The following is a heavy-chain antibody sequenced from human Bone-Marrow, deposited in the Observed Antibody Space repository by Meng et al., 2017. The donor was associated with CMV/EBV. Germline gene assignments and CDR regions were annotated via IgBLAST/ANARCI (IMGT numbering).Heavy chain of an antibody. V-gene: IGHV4-34*01. CDR2: INHSGST. D-gene: IGHD3-3*01. J-gene: IGHJ5*02. CDR3: ARVFRYYDFWSGSGWFDP. Sequence: GSLSGYYWDESRKTPGKGLEWIGEINHSGSTNYNPSLKSRVTISVDTSKNQFSLKLSSVTAADTAVYYCARVFRYYDFWSGSGWFDPWGQGTLVTVSS. CDR1: GSLSGYY.